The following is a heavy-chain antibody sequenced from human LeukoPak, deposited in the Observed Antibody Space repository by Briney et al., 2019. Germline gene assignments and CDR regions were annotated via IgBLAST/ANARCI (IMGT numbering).Heavy chain of an antibody. CDR1: GYTFSSYA. J-gene: IGHJ6*03. V-gene: IGHV3-64*01. CDR3: ARVGYYYYYYMDV. Sequence: GGSLRLSWAASGYTFSSYAMHWVRQAPGEGLEYVSAISSNGGSTYYANSVKGRFTISRDNSKNTLYLQMGSLRAEDMAVYYCARVGYYYYYYMDVWGKGTTVTVSS. CDR2: ISSNGGST.